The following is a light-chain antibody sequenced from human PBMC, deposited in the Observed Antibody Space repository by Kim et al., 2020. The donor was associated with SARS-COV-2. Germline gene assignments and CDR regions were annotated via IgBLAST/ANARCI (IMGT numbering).Light chain of an antibody. J-gene: IGLJ2*01. CDR2: EDN. CDR1: GGSIASNY. V-gene: IGLV6-57*03. CDR3: QSYDSSNVV. Sequence: GKRLTISCPRVGGSIASNYVQWYQQRPGSAPTTVIYEDNQRPSGVPDRFSGSIDGSSNSASLTISGLKTEDEADYYCQSYDSSNVVFGGGTQLTVL.